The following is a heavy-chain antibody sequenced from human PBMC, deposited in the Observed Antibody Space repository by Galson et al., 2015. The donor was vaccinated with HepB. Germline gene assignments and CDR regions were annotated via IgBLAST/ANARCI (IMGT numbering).Heavy chain of an antibody. V-gene: IGHV3-30-3*01. CDR1: GFTFSSYA. CDR2: ISYDGSNK. Sequence: SLRLSCAASGFTFSSYAMHWVRQAPGKGLEWVAVISYDGSNKYYADSVKGRFTISRDNSKNTLYLQMNSLRAEDTAVYYCARLTVTTGYYYMDVWGKGTTVTVSS. CDR3: ARLTVTTGYYYMDV. J-gene: IGHJ6*03. D-gene: IGHD4-17*01.